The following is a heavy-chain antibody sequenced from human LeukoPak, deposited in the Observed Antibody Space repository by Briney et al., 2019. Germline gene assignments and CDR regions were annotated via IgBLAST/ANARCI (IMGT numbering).Heavy chain of an antibody. J-gene: IGHJ6*02. CDR2: INHSGST. CDR3: ARGQRSQHYGMDV. CDR1: GGSFSGYY. Sequence: SETLSLTCAVSGGSFSGYYWSWIRQPPGKGLEWIGEINHSGSTNYNPSLKSRVTISVDTSKHQFSLKLSSVTAADPAVYYCARGQRSQHYGMDVWGQGTTVTVSS. D-gene: IGHD5-24*01. V-gene: IGHV4-34*01.